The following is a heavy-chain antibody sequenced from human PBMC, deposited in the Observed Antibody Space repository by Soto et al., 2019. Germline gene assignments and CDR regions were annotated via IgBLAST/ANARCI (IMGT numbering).Heavy chain of an antibody. CDR1: GGSFSGYY. Sequence: SETLSLTCAVYGGSFSGYYWSWIRQPPGKGLEWIGEINHSGSTNYNPSLKSRVTISVDTSKNQFSLKLSSVTAADTAVYYCARGSPRITIFGVVINNWFDPWGQGTLVTVSS. CDR2: INHSGST. J-gene: IGHJ5*02. CDR3: ARGSPRITIFGVVINNWFDP. D-gene: IGHD3-3*01. V-gene: IGHV4-34*01.